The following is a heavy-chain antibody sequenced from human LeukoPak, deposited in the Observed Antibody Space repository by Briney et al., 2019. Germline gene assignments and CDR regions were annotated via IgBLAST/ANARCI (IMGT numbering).Heavy chain of an antibody. CDR1: GFTFSSYA. CDR3: ASNDYGDYNMDY. Sequence: PGGSLRLSCAASGFTFSSYAMHWVRRAPGKGLEWVAVISYDGSNKYYADSVKGRFTISRDSSKNTLYLQMNSLRAEDTAVYYCASNDYGDYNMDYWGQGTLVTVSS. V-gene: IGHV3-30-3*01. D-gene: IGHD4-17*01. J-gene: IGHJ4*02. CDR2: ISYDGSNK.